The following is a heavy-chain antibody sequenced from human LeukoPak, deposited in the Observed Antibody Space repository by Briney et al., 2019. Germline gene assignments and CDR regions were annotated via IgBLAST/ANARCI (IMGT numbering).Heavy chain of an antibody. CDR3: AIEGHDYYDSSTPNDAFDI. CDR2: IYTSGST. Sequence: SQTLSLTCAVSGGSISSGGYSWSWIRQPAGKGLEWIGRIYTSGSTNYNPSLKSRVTMSVDTSKNQFSLKLSSVTAADTAVYYCAIEGHDYYDSSTPNDAFDIWGQGTMVTVSS. V-gene: IGHV4-61*02. D-gene: IGHD3-22*01. J-gene: IGHJ3*02. CDR1: GGSISSGGYS.